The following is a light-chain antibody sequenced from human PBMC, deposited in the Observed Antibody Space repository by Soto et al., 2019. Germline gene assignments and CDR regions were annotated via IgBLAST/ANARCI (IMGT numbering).Light chain of an antibody. V-gene: IGKV2-28*01. Sequence: VMTQSPLSLPVTPGEPASISCRSSQSLLHSSGYSCLDWYLQKPGQSPQLLIHLGSNRAPGVPERFSGSGSGTECTLNISRVEAEEVGVYFCMQALQNPLTFGGGTTVELK. CDR3: MQALQNPLT. J-gene: IGKJ4*01. CDR1: QSLLHSSGYSC. CDR2: LGS.